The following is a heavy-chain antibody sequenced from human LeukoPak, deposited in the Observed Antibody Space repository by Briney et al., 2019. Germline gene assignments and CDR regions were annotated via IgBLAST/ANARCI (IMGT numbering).Heavy chain of an antibody. CDR1: GGSISSYY. D-gene: IGHD2-2*01. CDR3: AVVGYCSSTSCSGDY. V-gene: IGHV4-4*07. J-gene: IGHJ4*02. Sequence: SETLSLTCTVSGGSISSYYWSWIRQPAGKGLEWIGRIYTSGSTNYNPSLKSRVTMSVDTSKNQFSLKLSSVTAADTAVYYCAVVGYCSSTSCSGDYWGQGTLVTVSS. CDR2: IYTSGST.